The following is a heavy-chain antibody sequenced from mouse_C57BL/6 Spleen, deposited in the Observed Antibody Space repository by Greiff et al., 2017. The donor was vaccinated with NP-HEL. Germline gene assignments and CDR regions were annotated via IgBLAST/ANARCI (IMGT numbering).Heavy chain of an antibody. CDR1: GYTFTSYW. V-gene: IGHV1-50*01. J-gene: IGHJ4*01. Sequence: QVQLQQPGAELVKPGASVKLSCKASGYTFTSYWMQWVKQRPGQGLEWIGEIDPSDSYTNYNQKFKGKATLTVDTSSSTAYLQLSSLTSQDTAVYYCARDEGDYRGDGYNVMDDRGQG. CDR3: ARDEGDYRGDGYNVMDD. D-gene: IGHD2-14*01. CDR2: IDPSDSYT.